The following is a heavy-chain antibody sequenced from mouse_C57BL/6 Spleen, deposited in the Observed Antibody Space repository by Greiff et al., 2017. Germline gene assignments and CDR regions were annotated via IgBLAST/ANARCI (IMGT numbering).Heavy chain of an antibody. V-gene: IGHV5-6*02. J-gene: IGHJ4*01. D-gene: IGHD3-3*01. CDR1: GFTFSSYG. Sequence: EVMLVESGGDLVKPGGSLKLSCAASGFTFSSYGMSWVRQTPDKRLEWVATISSGGSYTYYPDSVKGRFTISRDNAKNTLYLQMSSLKSEDTAMYYCARPLLRAYAMDYWGQGTSVTVSS. CDR2: ISSGGSYT. CDR3: ARPLLRAYAMDY.